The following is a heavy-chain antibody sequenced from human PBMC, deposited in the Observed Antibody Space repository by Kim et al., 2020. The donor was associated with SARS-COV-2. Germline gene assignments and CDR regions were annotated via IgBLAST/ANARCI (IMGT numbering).Heavy chain of an antibody. CDR1: GFSISSYY. CDR2: IYYSGST. V-gene: IGHV4-59*01. CDR3: ARGFAY. J-gene: IGHJ4*02. Sequence: SETLSLTCTVSGFSISSYYWSWIRQPPGKGLEWIGYIYYSGSTNYNPSLKSRVTISVDTSKNQFSLKLSSVTAADTAVYYCARGFAYWGQGTLSSVSS.